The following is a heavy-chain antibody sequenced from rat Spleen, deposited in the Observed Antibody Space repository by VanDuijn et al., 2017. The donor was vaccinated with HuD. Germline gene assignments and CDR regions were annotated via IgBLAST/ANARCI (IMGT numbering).Heavy chain of an antibody. Sequence: EVQLVESGGGLVQPGRSLKLSCVASGFTLSDYGMGWVRQAPTKGLEWVASISYDGTSTYYRDSVKGRFTVSRDNAKSTLYLQMDSLRSEDTATYYCARHPDYSNYFDYWGQGVMVTVSS. CDR3: ARHPDYSNYFDY. V-gene: IGHV5-29*01. J-gene: IGHJ2*01. D-gene: IGHD1-1*01. CDR1: GFTLSDYG. CDR2: ISYDGTST.